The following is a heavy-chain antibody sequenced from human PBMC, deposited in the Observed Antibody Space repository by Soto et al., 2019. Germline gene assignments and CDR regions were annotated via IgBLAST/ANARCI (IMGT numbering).Heavy chain of an antibody. CDR1: GFTFSSYA. J-gene: IGHJ3*02. D-gene: IGHD5-18*01. V-gene: IGHV3-23*01. CDR3: AKGYRVYGYAFDN. Sequence: GGSLKLSCAASGFTFSSYAMSWVRQAPGKGLEWVSAISGSGGSTYYAYSVKGRFTIARDNSKNTLYLQMNSLRAEDTAVYYCAKGYRVYGYAFDNWGQGTMVTVS. CDR2: ISGSGGST.